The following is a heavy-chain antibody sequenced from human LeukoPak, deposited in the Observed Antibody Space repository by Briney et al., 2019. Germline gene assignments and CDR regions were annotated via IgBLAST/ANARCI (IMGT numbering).Heavy chain of an antibody. V-gene: IGHV3-30*19. Sequence: RPSETLSLTCSVSIGSISSSKWWSWVRQSPVKGLEWVAIISYDGSNTYYADSVKGRFTISRDNSKNTLYLQMNSLRVEDTAVYYCARVDSIAAADSTRSPAFDIWGQGTMVTVSS. J-gene: IGHJ3*02. D-gene: IGHD6-13*01. CDR1: IGSISSSKW. CDR2: ISYDGSNT. CDR3: ARVDSIAAADSTRSPAFDI.